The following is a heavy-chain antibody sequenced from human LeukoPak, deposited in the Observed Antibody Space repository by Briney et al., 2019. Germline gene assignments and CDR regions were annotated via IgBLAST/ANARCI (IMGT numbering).Heavy chain of an antibody. CDR3: ATETNGRHYDY. J-gene: IGHJ4*02. CDR1: GLTFSTSG. CDR2: IGPTGFDR. V-gene: IGHV3-21*06. D-gene: IGHD1-14*01. Sequence: GGSLRLSCTTSGLTFSTSGFNWVRPAPGKGLEWVASIGPTGFDRYHADSIKGRFTISRDNANNFLYLQMDSLRAEDTAVYYCATETNGRHYDYWGQGTLLTVSS.